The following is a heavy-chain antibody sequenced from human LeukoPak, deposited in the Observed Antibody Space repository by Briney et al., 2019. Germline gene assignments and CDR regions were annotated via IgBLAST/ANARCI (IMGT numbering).Heavy chain of an antibody. V-gene: IGHV3-23*01. J-gene: IGHJ4*02. CDR3: AKDLRATYYYGSGSYFDY. CDR1: GFTFSNYG. Sequence: GGSLRLSCAASGFTFSNYGMNWVRQAPGEGLEWVSGISGSGGNTYYADCVKGRFTISRDNSKNTLYLQMNSLRAEDTAVYYCAKDLRATYYYGSGSYFDYWGQGTLVTVSS. D-gene: IGHD3-10*01. CDR2: ISGSGGNT.